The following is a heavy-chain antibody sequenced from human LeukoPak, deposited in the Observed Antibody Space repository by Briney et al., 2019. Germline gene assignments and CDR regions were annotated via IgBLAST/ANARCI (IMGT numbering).Heavy chain of an antibody. CDR3: ARGPRFGELLWHWFDP. V-gene: IGHV3-48*04. J-gene: IGHJ5*02. CDR1: GFFFSTYA. Sequence: GGSLRLSCAASGFFFSTYAMHWVRQAPGKGLEWVSSISRSGSTKYYADSVKGRFTISRDNAKNSLFLQMNSLRAEDTAVYYCARGPRFGELLWHWFDPWGQGTLVTVSS. D-gene: IGHD3-10*01. CDR2: ISRSGSTK.